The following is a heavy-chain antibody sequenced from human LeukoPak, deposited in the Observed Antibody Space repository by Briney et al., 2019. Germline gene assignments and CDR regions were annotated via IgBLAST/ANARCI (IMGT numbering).Heavy chain of an antibody. D-gene: IGHD1-26*01. J-gene: IGHJ4*02. CDR1: GFTFSTYW. V-gene: IGHV3-7*01. Sequence: PGGSLRLSCAASGFTFSTYWMHWVRQAPGKGLEWVANIKGDESARHQADSVKGRFTISRDNTQNSVYLQMSSLRGEDTAVYYCARDVVGSLDYWGQGTLVTVPS. CDR3: ARDVVGSLDY. CDR2: IKGDESAR.